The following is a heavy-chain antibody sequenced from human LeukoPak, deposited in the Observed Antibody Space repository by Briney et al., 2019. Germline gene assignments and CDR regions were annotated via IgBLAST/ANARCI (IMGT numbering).Heavy chain of an antibody. V-gene: IGHV1-24*01. Sequence: ASVKVSCKVSGYTLTELSMHWVRQAPRKGLEYMGGFDPEDGETIYAQRFQGRVTMTADTSTDTAYMGLSSLRSEDTAVYYCATINGGIAARVEDYFDYWGQGTLVTVSS. J-gene: IGHJ4*02. CDR3: ATINGGIAARVEDYFDY. CDR1: GYTLTELS. CDR2: FDPEDGET. D-gene: IGHD6-6*01.